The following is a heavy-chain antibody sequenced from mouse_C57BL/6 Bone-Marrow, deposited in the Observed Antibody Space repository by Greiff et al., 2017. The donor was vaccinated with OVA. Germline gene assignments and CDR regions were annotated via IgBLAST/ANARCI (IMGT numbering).Heavy chain of an antibody. V-gene: IGHV3-6*01. J-gene: IGHJ3*01. D-gene: IGHD2-3*01. CDR2: ISYDGSN. CDR1: GYSITSGYY. CDR3: AGEDGYYAGWFAG. Sequence: EVKLQESGPGLVKPSQSLSLTCSVTGYSITSGYYWNWIRQFPGNKLEWMGYISYDGSNNYNPSLKNRISITRNTSKNQFFLQLNSVTTEDTATYYCAGEDGYYAGWFAGWGQGTLVTVSA.